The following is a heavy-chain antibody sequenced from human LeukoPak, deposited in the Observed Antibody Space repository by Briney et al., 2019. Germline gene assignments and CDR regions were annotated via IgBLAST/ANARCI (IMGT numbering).Heavy chain of an antibody. J-gene: IGHJ4*02. Sequence: GRSLRLSCAASGFTFDDYAMHWVRQAPGKGLEWVSGISWNSGSIGYADSVKGRFTISRDNAKNSLYLQMNSLRAEDMALYYCAEDIGPAVTPPLFDYWGQGTLVTVSS. CDR2: ISWNSGSI. CDR3: AEDIGPAVTPPLFDY. CDR1: GFTFDDYA. D-gene: IGHD5-18*01. V-gene: IGHV3-9*03.